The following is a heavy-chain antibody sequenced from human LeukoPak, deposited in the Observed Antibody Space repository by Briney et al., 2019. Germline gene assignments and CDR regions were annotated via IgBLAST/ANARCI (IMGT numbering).Heavy chain of an antibody. J-gene: IGHJ4*02. CDR3: ARSPWLGFYYFDY. Sequence: PSETLSLTCTVSGGSLSSYYRSWIRQPPGKGLEWIGYIYYSGSTNYNPSLKSRVTISVDTSKNQFSLKLSSVTAADTAVYYCARSPWLGFYYFDYWGQGTLVTVSS. V-gene: IGHV4-59*01. CDR1: GGSLSSYY. CDR2: IYYSGST. D-gene: IGHD5-12*01.